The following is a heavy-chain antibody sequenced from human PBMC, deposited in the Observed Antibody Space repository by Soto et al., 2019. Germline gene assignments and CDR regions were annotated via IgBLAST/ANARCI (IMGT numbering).Heavy chain of an antibody. CDR3: ARDLVFGDYRQIDY. Sequence: QVQLQESDPGLVKPSQTLSLTCTVSGGSISSGGYYWSWIRQHPGKGLEWIGYIYYSGSTYYNPSLKSRVTISVDTSKNQFSLKLSSVTAADTAVYYCARDLVFGDYRQIDYWGQGTLVTVSS. J-gene: IGHJ4*02. CDR1: GGSISSGGYY. CDR2: IYYSGST. D-gene: IGHD4-17*01. V-gene: IGHV4-31*03.